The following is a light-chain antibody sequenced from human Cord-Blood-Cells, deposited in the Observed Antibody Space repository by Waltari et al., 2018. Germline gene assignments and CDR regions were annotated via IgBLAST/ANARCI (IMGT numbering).Light chain of an antibody. J-gene: IGLJ1*01. V-gene: IGLV2-23*02. Sequence: QSALTQPASVSGSPGQSITISCTGTSSDVGSYNLVSWYQQHPGKAPKLIIYEVSKRPSGVSNRCSGSKSVNTASLAISGLQAEDEADYYCCSYAGSSTFVFGTGTKVTVL. CDR3: CSYAGSSTFV. CDR2: EVS. CDR1: SSDVGSYNL.